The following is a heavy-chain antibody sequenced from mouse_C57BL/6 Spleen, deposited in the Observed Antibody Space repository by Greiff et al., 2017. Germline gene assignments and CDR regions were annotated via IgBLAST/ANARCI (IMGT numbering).Heavy chain of an antibody. CDR1: GFTFSSYA. V-gene: IGHV5-4*01. Sequence: EVQLVESGGGLVKPGGSLKLSCAASGFTFSSYAMSWVRQTPEKRLEWVATISDGGSYTYYPDNVKGRFTISRDNAKNNLYLQMSHLKSEDTAMYYCARDDCYDYGSSAYYAMDYWGQGTSVTVSS. D-gene: IGHD1-1*01. CDR3: ARDDCYDYGSSAYYAMDY. CDR2: ISDGGSYT. J-gene: IGHJ4*01.